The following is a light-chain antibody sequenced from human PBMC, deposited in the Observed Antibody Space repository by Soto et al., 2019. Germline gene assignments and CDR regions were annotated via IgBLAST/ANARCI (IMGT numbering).Light chain of an antibody. CDR3: QQYGRSPSP. J-gene: IGKJ1*01. CDR1: QSVSTSY. Sequence: IVWTQYTGTLSLSPGERATLSCRASQSVSTSYLAWYQQKPGQAPRLLIYGSTSRATGVPDRLSGSGSGTDFTLTISRLEPEDFAVYFCQQYGRSPSPFGQGTKVDI. CDR2: GST. V-gene: IGKV3-20*01.